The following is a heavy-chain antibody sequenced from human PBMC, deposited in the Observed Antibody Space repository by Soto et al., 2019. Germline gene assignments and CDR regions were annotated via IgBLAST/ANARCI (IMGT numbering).Heavy chain of an antibody. J-gene: IGHJ2*01. D-gene: IGHD1-1*01. CDR1: RGSISSSNG. CDR3: ARESYNESNVGYFDL. Sequence: QVQLQESGPGLVKPSGTLYLTCAVSRGSISSSNGWSWVRQSPGKGLEWIGAMYHTGITNYSPSLKSRVTMSVDKSKNQFSLKLSSVTAADTAVYYCARESYNESNVGYFDLWGRGPLVYVSS. CDR2: MYHTGIT. V-gene: IGHV4-4*02.